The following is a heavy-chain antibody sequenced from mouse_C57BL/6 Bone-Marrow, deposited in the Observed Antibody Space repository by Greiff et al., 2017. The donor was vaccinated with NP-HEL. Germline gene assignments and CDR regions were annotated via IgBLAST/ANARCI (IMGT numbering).Heavy chain of an antibody. V-gene: IGHV1-50*01. D-gene: IGHD2-10*01. CDR2: IDPSDSYT. J-gene: IGHJ2*01. CDR3: ARPTKEYFDY. Sequence: QVQLKQPGAELVKPGASVKLSCKASGYTFTSYWMQWVKQRPGQGLEWIGEIDPSDSYTNYNQKFKGKATLTVDTSSSTAYMQLSSLTSEDSAVYYCARPTKEYFDYWGQGTTLTVSS. CDR1: GYTFTSYW.